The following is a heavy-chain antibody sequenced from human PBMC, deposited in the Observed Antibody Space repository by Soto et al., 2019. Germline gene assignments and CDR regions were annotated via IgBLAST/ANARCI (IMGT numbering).Heavy chain of an antibody. V-gene: IGHV1-69*13. CDR1: GGTFSSYA. CDR3: ARVIAAAGRGEYYFDY. CDR2: IIPIFGTA. J-gene: IGHJ4*02. D-gene: IGHD6-13*01. Sequence: ASVKVSCKASGGTFSSYAISWVRQAPGQGLEWMGGIIPIFGTANYAQKFQGRVTITADESTSTAYMELSSLRSEDTAVYYCARVIAAAGRGEYYFDYWGQGTLVTVSS.